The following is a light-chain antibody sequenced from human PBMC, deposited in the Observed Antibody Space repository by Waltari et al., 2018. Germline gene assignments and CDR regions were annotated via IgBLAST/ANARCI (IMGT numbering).Light chain of an antibody. V-gene: IGLV1-44*01. J-gene: IGLJ3*02. CDR3: ATWDDSLNAWV. CDR2: IAK. CDR1: SSNIGRNT. Sequence: QSVLTQPPSASGTPGQRVTMSCSGSSSNIGRNTVTWYQQLPGTAPKLLIYIAKQRPSGVPDRFSGSRSGTSASLAISGLQSEDEADYHCATWDDSLNAWVFGGGTKLTVL.